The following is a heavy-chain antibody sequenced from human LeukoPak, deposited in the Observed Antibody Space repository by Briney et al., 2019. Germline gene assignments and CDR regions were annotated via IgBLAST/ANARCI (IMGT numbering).Heavy chain of an antibody. Sequence: PGGSLRLSCAASGFTFSSYWMRWVRQAPGKGLEWVANINQDGSEKYYVDSVKGRFTISRDNAKNSLYVQMKSLRAEDTAVYYCARDDSGFGEILFDYWGQGTLVTVSS. V-gene: IGHV3-7*05. CDR1: GFTFSSYW. D-gene: IGHD3-10*01. CDR2: INQDGSEK. J-gene: IGHJ4*02. CDR3: ARDDSGFGEILFDY.